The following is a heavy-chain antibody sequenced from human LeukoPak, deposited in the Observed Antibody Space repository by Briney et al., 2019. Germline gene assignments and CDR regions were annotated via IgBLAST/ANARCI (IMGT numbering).Heavy chain of an antibody. Sequence: SGGSLRLSCAASGFTFSGSAMHWVRQAPGKGLEWIGRIKSKTDSGTIDYAAPVKGRFTISRDDSRNTLYLQMNSLKTEDTAVYYCTIDPKTTGLVVASDCWGQGTQVTVSP. V-gene: IGHV3-15*01. CDR3: TIDPKTTGLVVASDC. CDR2: IKSKTDSGTI. CDR1: GFTFSGSA. J-gene: IGHJ4*02. D-gene: IGHD2-15*01.